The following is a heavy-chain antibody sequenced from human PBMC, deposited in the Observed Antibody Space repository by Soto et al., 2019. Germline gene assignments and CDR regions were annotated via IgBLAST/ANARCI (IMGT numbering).Heavy chain of an antibody. CDR1: GFTFSDYY. J-gene: IGHJ2*01. CDR3: ARDKFLYNFDL. D-gene: IGHD1-1*01. Sequence: QAQLVESGGGLVKPGGSLRLSCAASGFTFSDYYMSWIRQAPGKGLEWVSYISSSGSHIYYADYMKGRFTIYRDKAKNSLYLQMNNLRAEDTAVCYSARDKFLYNFDLWGRGTLFTVSS. V-gene: IGHV3-11*01. CDR2: ISSSGSHI.